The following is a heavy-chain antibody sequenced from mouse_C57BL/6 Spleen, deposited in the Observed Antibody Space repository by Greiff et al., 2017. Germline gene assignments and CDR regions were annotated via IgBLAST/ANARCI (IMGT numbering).Heavy chain of an antibody. CDR1: GFNINNTY. Sequence: EVQLQQSVAELVRPGASVKLSCTASGFNINNTYMHWVKQRPEQGLEWIGRIDPANGNTKYAPKFQGKATITADKASNTAYLQLSSLTSEDTAIYYCARGGYDAWFAYWGQGTLVTVSA. V-gene: IGHV14-3*01. J-gene: IGHJ3*01. CDR3: ARGGYDAWFAY. CDR2: IDPANGNT. D-gene: IGHD2-2*01.